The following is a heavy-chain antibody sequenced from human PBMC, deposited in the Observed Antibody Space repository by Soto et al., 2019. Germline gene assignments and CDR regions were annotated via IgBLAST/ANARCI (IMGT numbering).Heavy chain of an antibody. CDR1: GDSVSSNSAA. Sequence: SQTLSLTCAISGDSVSSNSAAWNWIRQSPSRGLEWLGRTYNRSKWYNDYALSVKSRITINPDTSKNQFSLQLNSVTPEDTAVYYCARANDYGDPDYWYLDLWGRGTLVTVSS. CDR2: TYNRSKWYN. CDR3: ARANDYGDPDYWYLDL. J-gene: IGHJ2*01. D-gene: IGHD4-17*01. V-gene: IGHV6-1*01.